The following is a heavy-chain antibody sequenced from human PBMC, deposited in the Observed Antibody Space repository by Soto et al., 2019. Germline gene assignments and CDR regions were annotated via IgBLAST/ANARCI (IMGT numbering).Heavy chain of an antibody. J-gene: IGHJ6*02. V-gene: IGHV1-8*01. CDR3: EREEVRGMDV. CDR1: GYTCTSYD. CDR2: MNPNSGNT. Sequence: QVQLVQSGAEVKKPGASVKVSCKASGYTCTSYDINWGRQATGQGLEWMGWMNPNSGNTGYAQKFQGRVTLTRNTSTCTAYMQLSKLRSEDTAVNWCEREEVRGMDVWGQGTTVTVSS.